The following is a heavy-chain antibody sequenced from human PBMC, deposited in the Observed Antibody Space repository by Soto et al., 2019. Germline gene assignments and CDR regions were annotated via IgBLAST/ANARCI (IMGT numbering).Heavy chain of an antibody. D-gene: IGHD6-13*01. CDR3: ARSPPGNTWYGYFAY. J-gene: IGHJ4*02. V-gene: IGHV3-53*01. CDR1: GFSVSSNH. Sequence: EVQLVESGGGLIQPGGSLRLSCAASGFSVSSNHINWVRQTPGKGLEWVSVILSSGSLYYADSVKGRFTISRDNSKNTLYLQLTTLRAEDTAVYYCARSPPGNTWYGYFAYWGQGVPVTVSS. CDR2: ILSSGSL.